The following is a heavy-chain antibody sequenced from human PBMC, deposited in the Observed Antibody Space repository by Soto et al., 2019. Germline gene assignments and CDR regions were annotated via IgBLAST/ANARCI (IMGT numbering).Heavy chain of an antibody. CDR2: MNPNSGNT. CDR1: GYTFTSYD. V-gene: IGHV1-8*01. J-gene: IGHJ5*02. CDR3: ARMPGCSGGSCYSDWFDP. D-gene: IGHD2-15*01. Sequence: QVQLVQSGAEVKKPGASVKVSCKASGYTFTSYDINWVRQATGQGLEWMGWMNPNSGNTGYAQKFQGRVTMTRNTSISIAYMELSSLRSEDTAVYYCARMPGCSGGSCYSDWFDPWGQGTLVTVSS.